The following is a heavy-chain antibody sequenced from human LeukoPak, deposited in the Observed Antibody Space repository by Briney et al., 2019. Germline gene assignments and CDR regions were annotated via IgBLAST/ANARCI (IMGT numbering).Heavy chain of an antibody. Sequence: GGSLRLSCAASGFTFNTYAMSWVRQAPGNGLEWVSAISPSGGITYYEDSVKGRFTISRDNSKNTLYLQMSSLRAEDTAVYYCAKGVNYFVLEYWGQGTLVTISS. J-gene: IGHJ4*02. V-gene: IGHV3-23*01. CDR1: GFTFNTYA. CDR3: AKGVNYFVLEY. CDR2: ISPSGGIT. D-gene: IGHD3-10*02.